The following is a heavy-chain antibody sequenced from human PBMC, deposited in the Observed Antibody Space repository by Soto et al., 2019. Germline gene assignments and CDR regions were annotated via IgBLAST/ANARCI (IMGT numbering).Heavy chain of an antibody. J-gene: IGHJ5*02. Sequence: ASVKVSCKASGYTFTASYIHWVRQAPGQGLEWMGCINPNSGGTYSAQKFQGRVTLTRDTSISTAYMELASLRSDDTAASYCERGVIGNWDFFDRWGQGTLVTVS. V-gene: IGHV1-2*02. CDR1: GYTFTASY. D-gene: IGHD7-27*01. CDR2: INPNSGGT. CDR3: ERGVIGNWDFFDR.